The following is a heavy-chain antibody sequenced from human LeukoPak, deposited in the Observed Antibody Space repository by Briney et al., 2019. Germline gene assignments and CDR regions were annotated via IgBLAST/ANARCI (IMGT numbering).Heavy chain of an antibody. CDR3: ARDLAGHYYGSGSSFDY. D-gene: IGHD3-10*01. CDR2: IRYDGSNK. J-gene: IGHJ4*02. CDR1: GFTFSSYG. Sequence: GGSLRLSCAASGFTFSSYGMHWVRQAPGKGLEWVAFIRYDGSNKYYADSVKGRFTISRDNAKNSLFLQMDSLRAEDTAVYYCARDLAGHYYGSGSSFDYWGQGTLVTVS. V-gene: IGHV3-30*02.